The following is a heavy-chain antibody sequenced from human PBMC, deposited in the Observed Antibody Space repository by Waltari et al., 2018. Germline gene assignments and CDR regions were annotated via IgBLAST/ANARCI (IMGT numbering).Heavy chain of an antibody. J-gene: IGHJ4*02. CDR3: AIGSRGDYDFWSGYNPVDY. CDR2: ISSSSSYI. D-gene: IGHD3-3*01. V-gene: IGHV3-21*01. CDR1: GFTFSSYS. Sequence: EVQLVESGGGLVKPGGSLRLSCAASGFTFSSYSMNWVRQAPGKGLEWVASISSSSSYIYYADSLKGRFTISRDNAKNSLYLQMNSLRAEDTAVYYCAIGSRGDYDFWSGYNPVDYWGQGTLVTVSS.